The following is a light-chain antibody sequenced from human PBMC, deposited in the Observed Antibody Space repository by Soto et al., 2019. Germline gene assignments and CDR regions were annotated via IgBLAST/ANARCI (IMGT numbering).Light chain of an antibody. CDR1: SSDVGGYNR. CDR3: NSFTSASTYD. Sequence: SVLSPPASVCGSPGQSVTISCTGSSSDVGGYNRVSWYQQHPDKAPKLIIYEVSNRPSGVSNRFSGSKSGNTASLTISGLQAEDEADYYCNSFTSASTYDFGTGTKVTVL. J-gene: IGLJ1*01. V-gene: IGLV2-14*01. CDR2: EVS.